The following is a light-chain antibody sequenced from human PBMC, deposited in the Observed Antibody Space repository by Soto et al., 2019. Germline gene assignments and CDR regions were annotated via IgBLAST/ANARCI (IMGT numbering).Light chain of an antibody. CDR1: QSMSSSY. V-gene: IGKV3-20*01. Sequence: EIVLTQSPGTLSLSPGERATLSCRASQSMSSSYLAWYQQKPGQAPRLLIFGASNRATGIPDRFSGRGSGTDFTLTISRLEPEDLAVYYGQQYGSSPRTFGQGTKVEIK. CDR3: QQYGSSPRT. J-gene: IGKJ1*01. CDR2: GAS.